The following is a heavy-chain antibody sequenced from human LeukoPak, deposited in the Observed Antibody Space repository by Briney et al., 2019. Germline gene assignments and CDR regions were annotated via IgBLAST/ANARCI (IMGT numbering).Heavy chain of an antibody. D-gene: IGHD5-18*01. J-gene: IGHJ6*03. CDR2: ISSSSSTI. Sequence: GGSLRLSCAASGFTFSSYSMNWVRQAPGKGLEWVSYISSSSSTIYYADSVKGRFTISRDNAKNSLYLQMNSLRAEDTAVYYCARDRGYSYEMSRYYVYYYMDVWGKGTTVTVSS. CDR3: ARDRGYSYEMSRYYVYYYMDV. CDR1: GFTFSSYS. V-gene: IGHV3-48*01.